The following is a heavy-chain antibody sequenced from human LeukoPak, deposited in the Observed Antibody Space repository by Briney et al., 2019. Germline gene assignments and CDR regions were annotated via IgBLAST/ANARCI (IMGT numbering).Heavy chain of an antibody. CDR3: ARGAYDYVWGSSSYYFDY. CDR1: GYTFTGYY. V-gene: IGHV1-2*02. CDR2: INPNSGGT. D-gene: IGHD3-16*01. J-gene: IGHJ4*02. Sequence: ASVKVSCKASGYTFTGYYLHWVRQAPGQGLEWMGWINPNSGGTNYAQKFQGRVTMTRDTSISTAYMELSRLRSDDTAAYCCARGAYDYVWGSSSYYFDYWGQGTLVTVSS.